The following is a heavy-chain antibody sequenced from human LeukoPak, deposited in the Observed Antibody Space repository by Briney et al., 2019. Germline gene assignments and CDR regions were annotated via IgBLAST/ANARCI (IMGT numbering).Heavy chain of an antibody. D-gene: IGHD6-19*01. CDR2: ISGSGGST. J-gene: IGHJ4*02. CDR3: ARVRSSGWYVGHYFDY. Sequence: GGSLRLSCAASGFTFSSYAMSWVRQAPGKGLEWVSAISGSGGSTYYADSVKGRFTISRDNSKNTLYLQMNSLRAEDTAVYYCARVRSSGWYVGHYFDYWGQGTLVTVSS. V-gene: IGHV3-23*01. CDR1: GFTFSSYA.